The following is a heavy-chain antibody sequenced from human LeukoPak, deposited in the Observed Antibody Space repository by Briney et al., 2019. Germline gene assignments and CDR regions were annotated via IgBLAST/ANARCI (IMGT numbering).Heavy chain of an antibody. Sequence: GGSLRLSCAASGFTFDDYAMHWVRQAPGKGLEWVSGISWNSGTIVYADSVKGRFTISRDNSKNCLYLQMNSLRAEDMALYYCAKAQWSVNYHAAFDIWGQGTMVTVSS. CDR2: ISWNSGTI. CDR1: GFTFDDYA. D-gene: IGHD1-7*01. V-gene: IGHV3-9*03. J-gene: IGHJ3*02. CDR3: AKAQWSVNYHAAFDI.